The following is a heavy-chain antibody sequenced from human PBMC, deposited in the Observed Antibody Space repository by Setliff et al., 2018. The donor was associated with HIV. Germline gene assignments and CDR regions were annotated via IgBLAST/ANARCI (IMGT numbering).Heavy chain of an antibody. D-gene: IGHD3-16*01. CDR2: IDYSGNT. Sequence: LSLTCTVSGGSIGSTDYYWGWIRQPPGKGLEWIGTIDYSGNTYYNPSLKSRVTISVDTSKNQFSLKLSSVTAADTAVYYCASGGVDFVWGSYSPVPIWGQGTMVTVSS. CDR1: GGSIGSTDYY. J-gene: IGHJ3*02. V-gene: IGHV4-39*07. CDR3: ASGGVDFVWGSYSPVPI.